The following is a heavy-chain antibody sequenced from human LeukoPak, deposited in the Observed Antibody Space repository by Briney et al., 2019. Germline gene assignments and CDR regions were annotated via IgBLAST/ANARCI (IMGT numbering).Heavy chain of an antibody. V-gene: IGHV3-23*01. CDR2: IRGSGGST. J-gene: IGHJ4*02. CDR1: GFTFSSYA. Sequence: GGSLRLSCAASGFTFSSYAMSWVRQAPGKGLEWVSAIRGSGGSTYYADSVKGRFTISRDNSKNTLYLQMNSLRAEDTAVYYCAKDRNRWGLTPPFDYWGQGTLVTVSS. CDR3: AKDRNRWGLTPPFDY. D-gene: IGHD1-14*01.